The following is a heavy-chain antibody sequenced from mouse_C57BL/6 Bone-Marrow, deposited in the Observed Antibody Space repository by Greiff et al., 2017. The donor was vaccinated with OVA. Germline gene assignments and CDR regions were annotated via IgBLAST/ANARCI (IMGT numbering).Heavy chain of an antibody. CDR2: IYPGDGDT. CDR3: ARRAHYDYDGGYCDV. V-gene: IGHV1-82*01. J-gene: IGHJ1*03. D-gene: IGHD2-4*01. CDR1: GYAFSSSW. Sequence: QVQLQQSGPELVKPGASVKISCKASGYAFSSSWMNWVKQRPGKGLEWIGRIYPGDGDTNYNGKFKGKATLTADKSSSTAYMQLSSLTSEDSAVYICARRAHYDYDGGYCDVWGTGTTVTVSS.